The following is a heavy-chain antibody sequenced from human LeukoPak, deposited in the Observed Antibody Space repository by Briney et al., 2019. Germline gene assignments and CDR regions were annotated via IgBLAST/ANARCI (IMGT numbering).Heavy chain of an antibody. CDR3: ARDRGQGVGATRYFDY. CDR1: GYTFTGYY. Sequence: ASVKVSCKASGYTFTGYYMHWVRQAPGQGLEWMGRINPNSGGTNYAQKFQGRVTMTRDTSISTAYMELSRLRSDDTAVYYCARDRGQGVGATRYFDYWGQGTLVTVSS. V-gene: IGHV1-2*06. D-gene: IGHD1-26*01. J-gene: IGHJ4*02. CDR2: INPNSGGT.